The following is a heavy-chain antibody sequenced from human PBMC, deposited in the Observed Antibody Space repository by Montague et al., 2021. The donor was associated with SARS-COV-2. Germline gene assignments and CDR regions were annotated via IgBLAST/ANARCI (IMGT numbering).Heavy chain of an antibody. CDR2: ISYGGID. J-gene: IGHJ4*02. V-gene: IGHV4-4*02. D-gene: IGHD4-11*01. Sequence: SETLSLTCAVSGVSITSTNWWSLVRQPPGKRLEWIGEISYGGIDTYNPSLKSRATISMDRSKNLFSLKLSSVTAADTAIYYCAGKVLTVPADYWGQGTLVTVS. CDR3: AGKVLTVPADY. CDR1: GVSITSTNW.